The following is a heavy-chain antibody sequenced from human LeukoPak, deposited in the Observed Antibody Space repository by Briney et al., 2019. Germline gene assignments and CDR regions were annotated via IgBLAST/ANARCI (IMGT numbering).Heavy chain of an antibody. J-gene: IGHJ4*02. CDR1: GFTFSDYD. D-gene: IGHD3-3*01. CDR2: IGTAGDT. Sequence: GGSLRLSCAASGFTFSDYDMHWVRQPTGKGLEWVAAIGTAGDTYYTGSVKGRFTISRDNARNSVYLQMSSLRVEDTAVYYCAKASWSGYYGINFDYWGQGILVTVSS. CDR3: AKASWSGYYGINFDY. V-gene: IGHV3-13*01.